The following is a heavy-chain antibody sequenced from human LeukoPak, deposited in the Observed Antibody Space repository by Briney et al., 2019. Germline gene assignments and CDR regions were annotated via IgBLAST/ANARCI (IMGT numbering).Heavy chain of an antibody. D-gene: IGHD3-3*01. CDR1: GYTFTSYY. CDR3: ARDSYDFWSGYLLDFDY. V-gene: IGHV1-46*01. Sequence: ASVKVSCKASGYTFTSYYMHWVRQAPGQGLEWMGIINPSGGSTSYAQKFQGRVTMTRDTSTSTVYMELSSLRSEDTAVYYCARDSYDFWSGYLLDFDYWGQGTLVTVSS. CDR2: INPSGGST. J-gene: IGHJ4*02.